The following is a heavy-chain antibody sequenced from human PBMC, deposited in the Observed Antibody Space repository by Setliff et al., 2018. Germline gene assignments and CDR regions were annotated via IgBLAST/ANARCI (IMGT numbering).Heavy chain of an antibody. CDR3: ARSFSRREKFLLDY. J-gene: IGHJ4*02. V-gene: IGHV4-30-4*08. CDR2: IYYSGST. Sequence: SETLSLTCSVSGGSIRSGDNHWSWIRQPPGKGLEWIGYIYYSGSTNYNPSLKSRVTISMDTSKNQFSLKVSSVTAADTAVYYCARSFSRREKFLLDYWGQGALVTVSS. CDR1: GGSIRSGDNH.